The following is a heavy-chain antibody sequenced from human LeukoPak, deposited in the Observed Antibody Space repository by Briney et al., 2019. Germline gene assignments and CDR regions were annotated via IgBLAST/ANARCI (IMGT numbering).Heavy chain of an antibody. Sequence: SETLSLTCTVSGGSISSYYWSWIRQPPGKGLEWIGYIYYSGSTNYNPSLKSRVTISVDTSKNQFSLKLSSVTAADTAVYYCARLRGNLDYFDYWGQGTLVTVSS. D-gene: IGHD2/OR15-2a*01. J-gene: IGHJ4*02. V-gene: IGHV4-59*08. CDR3: ARLRGNLDYFDY. CDR2: IYYSGST. CDR1: GGSISSYY.